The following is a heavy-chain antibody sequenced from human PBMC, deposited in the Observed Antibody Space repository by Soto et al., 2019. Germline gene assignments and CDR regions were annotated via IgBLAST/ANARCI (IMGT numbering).Heavy chain of an antibody. CDR1: GGSLSTYY. V-gene: IGHV4-59*01. D-gene: IGHD6-19*01. CDR2: IYYSGAT. J-gene: IGHJ2*01. CDR3: GRDNIPVTGRPGFDL. Sequence: QVQLQESGPGLVKPSETLSLTCTVSGGSLSTYYWSWIRQSPGKGLEWIAYIYYSGATNYNPSLKSRVTISVDTSKNQFSLKVTSVTAADTAVYYCGRDNIPVTGRPGFDLWGRGTLVTVSS.